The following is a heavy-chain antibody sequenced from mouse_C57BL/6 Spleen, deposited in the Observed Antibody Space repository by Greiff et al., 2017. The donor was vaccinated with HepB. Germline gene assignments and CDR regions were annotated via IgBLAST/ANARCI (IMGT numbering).Heavy chain of an antibody. D-gene: IGHD2-5*01. Sequence: VQLQHSGAELVRPGASVTLSCKASGYTFTDYEMHWVKQTPVHGLEWIGAIDPETGGTAYNQKFKGKAILTADKSSSTAYMELRSLTSEDSAVYYCTKGAYYSNYNYFDYWGQGTTLTVSS. CDR2: IDPETGGT. CDR1: GYTFTDYE. CDR3: TKGAYYSNYNYFDY. V-gene: IGHV1-15*01. J-gene: IGHJ2*01.